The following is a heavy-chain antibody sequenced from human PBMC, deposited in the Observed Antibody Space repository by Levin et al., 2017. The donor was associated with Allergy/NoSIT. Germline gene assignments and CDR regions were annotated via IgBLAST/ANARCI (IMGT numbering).Heavy chain of an antibody. J-gene: IGHJ4*02. Sequence: AGGSLRLSCVASGFTFSNYAMSWVRQAPGKGLEWVSGISGSGANTFYADSVKGRFTISRDNSKNTLYVEMNSLRAEDTAVYYCAKPLWEYDFWSAYENWGQGTLLTVSS. CDR3: AKPLWEYDFWSAYEN. CDR2: ISGSGANT. D-gene: IGHD3-3*01. V-gene: IGHV3-23*01. CDR1: GFTFSNYA.